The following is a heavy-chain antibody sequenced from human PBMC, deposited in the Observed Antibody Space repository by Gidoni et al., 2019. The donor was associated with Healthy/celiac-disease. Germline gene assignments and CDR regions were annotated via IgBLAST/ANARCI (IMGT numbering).Heavy chain of an antibody. CDR1: GFTFSSYA. V-gene: IGHV3-23*01. J-gene: IGHJ4*02. Sequence: EVQLLESGGGLVQPGGSLRLSCAASGFTFSSYAMIWVRQAPGKGLEWVSAISGSGGSTYYADSVKGRFTISRDNSKNTLYLQMNSLRAEDTAVYYCAKDLVTIFGVVNYYFDYWGQGTLVTVSS. CDR3: AKDLVTIFGVVNYYFDY. D-gene: IGHD3-3*01. CDR2: ISGSGGST.